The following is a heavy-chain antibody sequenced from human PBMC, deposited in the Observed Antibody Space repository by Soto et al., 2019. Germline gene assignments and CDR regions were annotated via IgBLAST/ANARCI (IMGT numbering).Heavy chain of an antibody. J-gene: IGHJ6*02. D-gene: IGHD2-21*02. CDR1: GDSISTDY. CDR3: AREGVTRNYYYYGMDV. Sequence: SETLSLTCTVSGDSISTDYWSWIRQSPGKGLEWIGFIYYSGSTNYNPSLKSRVTISVDTSKNQFSLKLSSVTAADSAVYYCAREGVTRNYYYYGMDVWGQGTTVTVSS. V-gene: IGHV4-59*01. CDR2: IYYSGST.